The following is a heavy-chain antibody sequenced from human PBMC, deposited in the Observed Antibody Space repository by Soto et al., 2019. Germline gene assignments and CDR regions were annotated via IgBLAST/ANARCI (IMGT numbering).Heavy chain of an antibody. D-gene: IGHD6-19*01. V-gene: IGHV3-23*02. J-gene: IGHJ4*02. Sequence: EVQLLESGGGLVQPGGSLRLSCAASGFTFYRYDMFWVRQTPRRGLEWVSSISGSGGRIEYGDFVRGRFTASRDNAEDTLSLQMNTLASDDTGVYYCVRRGSETGWYFDQWGQGTLVVVSS. CDR2: ISGSGGRI. CDR3: VRRGSETGWYFDQ. CDR1: GFTFYRYD.